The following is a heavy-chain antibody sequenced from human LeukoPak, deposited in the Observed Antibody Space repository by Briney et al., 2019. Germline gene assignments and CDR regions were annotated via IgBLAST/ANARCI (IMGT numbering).Heavy chain of an antibody. CDR3: ATTLGSGWKFDY. CDR2: ISYDESYK. Sequence: GGSLRLSCAASGFTFRIYGMHWVRQAPGKGLEWVAVISYDESYKYYADSVKGRFTISRDSSKNTLYLQMNSLRDEDTSVYYCATTLGSGWKFDYWGQGTLVTVSS. D-gene: IGHD6-19*01. J-gene: IGHJ4*02. V-gene: IGHV3-30*03. CDR1: GFTFRIYG.